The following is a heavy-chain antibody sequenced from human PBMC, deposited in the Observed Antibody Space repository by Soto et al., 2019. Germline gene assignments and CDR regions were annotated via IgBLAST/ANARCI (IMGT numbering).Heavy chain of an antibody. V-gene: IGHV3-74*01. CDR1: GFTFSMYW. Sequence: PGGSLRLSCAASGFTFSMYWMHWVRQVPGKGPEWVSRINDDGISTNYAGSVKGRFTISRDNAKNTLYLQMNALRVEDTAVYYCTRGHRSTSTGTGAFWGQGTLVTVSS. D-gene: IGHD1-1*01. J-gene: IGHJ4*02. CDR3: TRGHRSTSTGTGAF. CDR2: INDDGIST.